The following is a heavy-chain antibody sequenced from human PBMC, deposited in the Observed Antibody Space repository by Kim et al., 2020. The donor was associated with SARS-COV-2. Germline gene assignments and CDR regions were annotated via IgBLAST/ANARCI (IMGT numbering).Heavy chain of an antibody. Sequence: THYNPSLNSRATISVDRSKNQFSLTLTSVTAADTAVYYCTRGPYSDYFDYWGQGTLVTVSS. CDR2: T. J-gene: IGHJ4*02. CDR3: TRGPYSDYFDY. V-gene: IGHV4-30-2*01. D-gene: IGHD4-4*01.